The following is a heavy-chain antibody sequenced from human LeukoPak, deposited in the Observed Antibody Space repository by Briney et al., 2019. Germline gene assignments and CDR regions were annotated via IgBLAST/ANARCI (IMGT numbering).Heavy chain of an antibody. Sequence: GGSLRLSCAASGFTFSSYWMHWVRHAPGKGRVWVSRINSDGSSTSYADSVKGRFTISRDNAKNTVYLQMNSLRAEDTAVYYCARDYYYGSGSYRAFDIWGQGTMVTVSS. J-gene: IGHJ3*02. CDR3: ARDYYYGSGSYRAFDI. CDR1: GFTFSSYW. CDR2: INSDGSST. V-gene: IGHV3-74*01. D-gene: IGHD3-10*01.